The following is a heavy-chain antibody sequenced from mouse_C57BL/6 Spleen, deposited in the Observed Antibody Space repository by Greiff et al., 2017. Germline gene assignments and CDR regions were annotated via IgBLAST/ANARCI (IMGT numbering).Heavy chain of an antibody. Sequence: QVQLQQSGAELVKPGASVKISCKASGYAFSSYWMNWVKQRPGKGLEWIGQIYPGDGDTNYNGKFKGKATLTADKSSSTAYMQLSSLTSEDSAVYFCARGWLLDYFDYWGQGTTLTVSS. CDR2: IYPGDGDT. CDR1: GYAFSSYW. J-gene: IGHJ2*01. D-gene: IGHD2-3*01. V-gene: IGHV1-80*01. CDR3: ARGWLLDYFDY.